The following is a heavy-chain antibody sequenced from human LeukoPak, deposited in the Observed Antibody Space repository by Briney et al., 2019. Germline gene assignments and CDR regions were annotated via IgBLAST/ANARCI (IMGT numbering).Heavy chain of an antibody. J-gene: IGHJ3*02. CDR1: GYTFTSYY. CDR3: ARGNGIAAADHYDAFDI. Sequence: ASVKVSCKASGYTFTSYYMHWVRQAPGQGLEWMGIINPSGGSTSYAQKFQGRVTMTRDTSTSTVYMELSSLRSEDTAVYYCARGNGIAAADHYDAFDIWGQGTMVTVSS. CDR2: INPSGGST. V-gene: IGHV1-46*01. D-gene: IGHD6-13*01.